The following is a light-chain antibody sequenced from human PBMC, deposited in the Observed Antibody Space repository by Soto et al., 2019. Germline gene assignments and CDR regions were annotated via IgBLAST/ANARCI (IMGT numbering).Light chain of an antibody. CDR2: LGS. CDR3: LQALTSPPT. V-gene: IGKV2-28*01. J-gene: IGKJ1*01. Sequence: VMTQSPLSLPVTPGEPASISCRSSQSLLHSNGYDSLDWYLQKPRQSPQLLIYLGSNQASGAPDRFSARGAGTDFTLKISRVEADDVRVYYCLQALTSPPTFGQGTKVEIK. CDR1: QSLLHSNGYDS.